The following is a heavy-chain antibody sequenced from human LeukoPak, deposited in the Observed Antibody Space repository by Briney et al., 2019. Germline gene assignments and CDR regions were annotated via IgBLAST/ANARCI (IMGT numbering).Heavy chain of an antibody. CDR2: ISYDGSNK. J-gene: IGHJ6*04. D-gene: IGHD6-19*01. CDR3: ARDYLPLGYSSGWIYYYYGMDV. Sequence: PGGSLRLSCAAYGFTFSSYAMHWVRQAPGKGLEWVAVISYDGSNKYYADSVKGRFTISRDNSKNTLYLQMNSLRAEDTAVYYCARDYLPLGYSSGWIYYYYGMDVWGKGTTVTVSS. CDR1: GFTFSSYA. V-gene: IGHV3-30*04.